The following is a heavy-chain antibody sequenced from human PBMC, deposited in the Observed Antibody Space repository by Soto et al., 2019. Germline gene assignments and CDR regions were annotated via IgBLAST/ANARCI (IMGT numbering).Heavy chain of an antibody. CDR3: AKGTSTISLNWFDP. D-gene: IGHD2-2*01. Sequence: GGSLRLSCAASGFTFSSYAMSWVRQAPGKGLDWVSTISNGGGSTTYADSVKGRFTISRDNSKNTLYLQMNSLRAEDTAVYYCAKGTSTISLNWFDPWGQGTLVTVSS. V-gene: IGHV3-23*01. J-gene: IGHJ5*02. CDR1: GFTFSSYA. CDR2: ISNGGGST.